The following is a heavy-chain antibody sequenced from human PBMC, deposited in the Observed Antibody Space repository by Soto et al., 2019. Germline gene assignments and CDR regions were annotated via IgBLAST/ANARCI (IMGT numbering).Heavy chain of an antibody. J-gene: IGHJ6*02. CDR2: INAGNGNT. D-gene: IGHD2-8*01. CDR1: GYTFTSYA. CDR3: ARGLGYCTNGVCYPFYYYGMDV. Sequence: QVQLVQSGAEEKKPGASVKVSCKASGYTFTSYAMHWVRQAPGQRLEWMGWINAGNGNTKYSQKFQGRVTITRDTSASTVYMELSSLRSEDTAVYYCARGLGYCTNGVCYPFYYYGMDVWGQGTTVTVSS. V-gene: IGHV1-3*05.